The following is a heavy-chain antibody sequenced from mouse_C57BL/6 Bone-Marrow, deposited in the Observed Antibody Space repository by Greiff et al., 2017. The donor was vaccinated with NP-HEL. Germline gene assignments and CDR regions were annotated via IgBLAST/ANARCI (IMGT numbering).Heavy chain of an antibody. V-gene: IGHV1-81*01. CDR2: IYPRSGNT. J-gene: IGHJ4*01. CDR3: ARFYYYGSSYRYAMDY. CDR1: GYTFTSYG. Sequence: QVHLQQSGAELARPGASVKLSCKASGYTFTSYGISWVKQRTGQGLEWIGEIYPRSGNTYYNEKFKGKATLTADKSSSTAYMELRSLTSEDSAVYFCARFYYYGSSYRYAMDYWGQGTSVTVSS. D-gene: IGHD1-1*01.